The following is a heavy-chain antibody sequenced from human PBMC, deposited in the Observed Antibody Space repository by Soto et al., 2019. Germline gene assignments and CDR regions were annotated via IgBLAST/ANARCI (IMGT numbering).Heavy chain of an antibody. J-gene: IGHJ4*02. V-gene: IGHV3-23*01. CDR1: GFTFSSYG. CDR3: AKKTDPFGY. Sequence: EVQLLESGGGLVQPGGSLRLSCAASGFTFSSYGMSWVRQAPGKGLEWVSGISGSAGSTYYADSVKGRFTISRDNSKTTLILQLNSLTAEDTAVYYCAKKTDPFGYWGQGTLVTVSS. CDR2: ISGSAGST.